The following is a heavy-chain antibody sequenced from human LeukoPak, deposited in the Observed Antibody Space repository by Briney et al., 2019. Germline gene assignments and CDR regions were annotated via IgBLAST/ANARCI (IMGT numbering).Heavy chain of an antibody. V-gene: IGHV3-7*01. CDR3: ARDRGRYYMDV. J-gene: IGHJ6*03. CDR1: GFTFSSYF. D-gene: IGHD6-25*01. CDR2: IKEDGSQK. Sequence: GGSLRLSCAASGFTFSSYFMGWVRQAPGKGLEWVANIKEDGSQKYYVDSVRGRFTISRENAKNSLYLQMNSLRAGDTAVYYCARDRGRYYMDVWGKGTTVTISS.